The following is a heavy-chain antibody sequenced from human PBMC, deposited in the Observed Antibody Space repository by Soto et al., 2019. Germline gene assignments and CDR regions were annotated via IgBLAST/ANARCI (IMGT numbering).Heavy chain of an antibody. J-gene: IGHJ5*02. CDR3: ARLYDFWSFREGPWFDP. CDR1: GGSISSYY. CDR2: IYYSGST. Sequence: SETLSLTCTVSGGSISSYYWSWIRQPPGKGLEWIGYIYYSGSTNYNPSLKSRVTISVDTSKNQFSLKLSSVTAADTAVYYCARLYDFWSFREGPWFDPWGQGTLVTVSS. V-gene: IGHV4-59*08. D-gene: IGHD3-3*01.